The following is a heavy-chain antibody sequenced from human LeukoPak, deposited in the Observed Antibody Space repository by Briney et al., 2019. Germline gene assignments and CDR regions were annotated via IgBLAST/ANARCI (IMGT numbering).Heavy chain of an antibody. CDR2: ISFDENKT. Sequence: GGSLRLSCAASGFSFSSYAMHWVRQAPGKGLEWVAFISFDENKTYYEDSVKGRFTISRDNSKNTLDLQMNSLRVEDTAVYYCAKSPSSRLEAGTGDYWGQGTLVTVSS. CDR1: GFSFSSYA. J-gene: IGHJ4*02. V-gene: IGHV3-30-3*02. CDR3: AKSPSSRLEAGTGDY. D-gene: IGHD6-19*01.